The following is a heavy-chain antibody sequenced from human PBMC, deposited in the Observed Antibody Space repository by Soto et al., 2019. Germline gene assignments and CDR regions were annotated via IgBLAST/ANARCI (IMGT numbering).Heavy chain of an antibody. J-gene: IGHJ6*02. V-gene: IGHV1-18*04. CDR1: GYTFTSYG. CDR2: ISAYNGNT. D-gene: IGHD2-21*01. Sequence: GASVKVSCKASGYTFTSYGISWVRQAPGQGLEWMGWISAYNGNTNYAQKLQGRVTMTTDTSTSTAYMELRSLRSDDTAVYYCARDCKPGSLWSHLPYYYGMDVWGQGTTVTVSS. CDR3: ARDCKPGSLWSHLPYYYGMDV.